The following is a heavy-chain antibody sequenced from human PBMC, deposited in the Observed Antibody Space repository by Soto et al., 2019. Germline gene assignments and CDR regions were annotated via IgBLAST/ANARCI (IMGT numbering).Heavy chain of an antibody. CDR1: GFTVSSNF. CDR3: ASRRHPYGAYDY. J-gene: IGHJ4*02. Sequence: EVQLVVSGGGLVQPGGSLRLSCAASGFTVSSNFMSWVRQAPGKGLEWVSIIYSDGSTYYADSVKGRFTISRDNSKNTLYLQMNSLGADDTAVYYCASRRHPYGAYDYWGQGTLVTVSS. V-gene: IGHV3-66*01. CDR2: IYSDGST. D-gene: IGHD4-17*01.